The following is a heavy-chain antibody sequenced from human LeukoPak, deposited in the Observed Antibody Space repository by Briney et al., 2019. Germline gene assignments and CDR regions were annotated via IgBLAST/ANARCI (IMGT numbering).Heavy chain of an antibody. CDR2: IIPILGIA. Sequence: ASVKVSCKASGGTFSSYAISWVRQAPGQGLEWMGGIIPILGIANYAQKFQGRVTITADKSTSTAYMELSSLRSEDTAVYYCASPSVGVVVPAATYPFDYWGQGTLVTVSS. V-gene: IGHV1-69*10. CDR1: GGTFSSYA. J-gene: IGHJ4*02. D-gene: IGHD2-2*01. CDR3: ASPSVGVVVPAATYPFDY.